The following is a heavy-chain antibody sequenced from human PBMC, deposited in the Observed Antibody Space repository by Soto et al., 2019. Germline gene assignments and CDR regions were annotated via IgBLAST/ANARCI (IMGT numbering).Heavy chain of an antibody. Sequence: EVQLLESGGGLVQPGGSLRLSCAASGFTFSRNAMSWVRQAPGKGLEWVSGISGGGGATYYADSVKGRFTISRDNSKSTLSLQLTRLRAEHTAIYYCAKSEPYGSGSYYFDYWGQGTLVTVSS. CDR3: AKSEPYGSGSYYFDY. J-gene: IGHJ4*02. CDR2: ISGGGGAT. D-gene: IGHD1-26*01. CDR1: GFTFSRNA. V-gene: IGHV3-23*01.